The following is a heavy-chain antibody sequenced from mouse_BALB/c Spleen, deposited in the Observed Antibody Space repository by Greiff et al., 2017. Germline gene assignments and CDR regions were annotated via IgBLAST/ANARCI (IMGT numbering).Heavy chain of an antibody. D-gene: IGHD2-1*01. CDR3: ARHGPYGNYGEVDY. CDR1: GFTFSSYG. Sequence: DVKLVESGGDLVKPGGSLKLSCAASGFTFSSYGMSWVRQTPDKRLEWVATISSGGSYTYYPDSVKGRFTISRDNAKNTLYLQMSSLKSEDTAMYYCARHGPYGNYGEVDYWGQGTSVTVSS. J-gene: IGHJ4*01. V-gene: IGHV5-6*02. CDR2: ISSGGSYT.